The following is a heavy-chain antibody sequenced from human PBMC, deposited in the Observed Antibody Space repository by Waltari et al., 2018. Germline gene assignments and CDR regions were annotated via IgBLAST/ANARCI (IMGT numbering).Heavy chain of an antibody. D-gene: IGHD3-3*01. CDR3: ANAKYYDFWSGYYGAPRGYYFDY. CDR2: INHSGST. V-gene: IGHV4-34*01. CDR1: GGSFSGSS. Sequence: QVQLQQWGAGLLKPSETLSLTCAVYGGSFSGSSWSWIRQPPGTGLEWIGEINHSGSTNYNPSLKSRVTISVDTSKNQFSLKLSSVTAADTAVYYCANAKYYDFWSGYYGAPRGYYFDYWGQGTLVTVSS. J-gene: IGHJ4*02.